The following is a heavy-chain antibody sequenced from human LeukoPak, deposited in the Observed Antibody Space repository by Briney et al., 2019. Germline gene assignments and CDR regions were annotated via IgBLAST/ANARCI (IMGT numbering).Heavy chain of an antibody. D-gene: IGHD6-19*01. CDR3: ARVSVAVAGGFDY. Sequence: KPSETLSLTCTVSGGSISSYYWSWIRQPPGKGLEWIGYIYYSGSTNYNPSLKSRVNISVDTSKNQFSLKLSSVTAADTAVYYCARVSVAVAGGFDYWGQGTLVTVSS. CDR1: GGSISSYY. J-gene: IGHJ4*02. V-gene: IGHV4-59*08. CDR2: IYYSGST.